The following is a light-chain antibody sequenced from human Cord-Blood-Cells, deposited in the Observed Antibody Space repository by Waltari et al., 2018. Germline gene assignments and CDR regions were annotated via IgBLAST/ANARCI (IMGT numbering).Light chain of an antibody. V-gene: IGKV1-39*01. Sequence: DIQMTQSPSSLSASVGHRVTITCRASQSISSYLNWYQQKPGKAPKLLIYAASSLQSGVPSSFSGSGSETDFTLTISSLQPEDFATYYCQQSYSTPLTFGGGTKVEIK. CDR1: QSISSY. J-gene: IGKJ4*01. CDR2: AAS. CDR3: QQSYSTPLT.